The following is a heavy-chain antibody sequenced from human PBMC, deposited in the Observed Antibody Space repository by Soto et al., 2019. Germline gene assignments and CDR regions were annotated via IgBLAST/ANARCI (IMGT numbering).Heavy chain of an antibody. D-gene: IGHD2-8*01. J-gene: IGHJ6*02. Sequence: SVTVYCKTSGYSFTDYHIHWVRQAPGQGLEWLGRINPKSGGTSTAQKFQGWVTMTTDTSISTASMELTRLTSDDTAIYYCARGDSTDCSNGLCSLCSPHSMHVPGPGT. CDR1: GYSFTDYH. CDR2: INPKSGGT. CDR3: ARGDSTDCSNGLCSLCSPHSMHV. V-gene: IGHV1-2*04.